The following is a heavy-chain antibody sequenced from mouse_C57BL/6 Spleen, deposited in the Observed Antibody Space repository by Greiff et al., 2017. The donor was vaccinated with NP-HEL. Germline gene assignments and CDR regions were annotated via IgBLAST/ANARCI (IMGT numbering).Heavy chain of an antibody. D-gene: IGHD1-1*01. CDR3: AMGFTTVPIDY. V-gene: IGHV1-81*01. J-gene: IGHJ2*01. CDR2: IYPRSGNT. CDR1: GYTFTSYG. Sequence: QVQLQQSGAELARPGASVKLSCKASGYTFTSYGISWVKQRTGQGLEWIGEIYPRSGNTYYNEKFKGKATLTADKSSSTAYMELRSLTPEDAAVYFCAMGFTTVPIDYWGQGTTLTVSS.